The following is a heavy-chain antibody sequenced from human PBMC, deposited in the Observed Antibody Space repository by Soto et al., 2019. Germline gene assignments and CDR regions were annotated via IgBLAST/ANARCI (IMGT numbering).Heavy chain of an antibody. CDR2: ISAYNDER. D-gene: IGHD3-9*01. Sequence: QVQLVQSGGEMKKPGASVKVSCKASGYTFTNFGIGWVRQAPGQGPEWVGWISAYNDERNYAQKFRGRVIMTTDTSTSTAYMELRTLTSDDTAVYYCARDYDIWGEDWFDPWGQGTLVTVSS. V-gene: IGHV1-18*01. CDR3: ARDYDIWGEDWFDP. CDR1: GYTFTNFG. J-gene: IGHJ5*02.